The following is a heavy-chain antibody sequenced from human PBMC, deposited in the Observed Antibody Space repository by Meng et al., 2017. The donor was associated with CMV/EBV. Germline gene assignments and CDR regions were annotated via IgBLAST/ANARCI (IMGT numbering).Heavy chain of an antibody. Sequence: SETLSLTCTVSGGSISSYYWSWIRQLPGKGLEWIGYIYYSGSTNYNPSLKSRVTISVDTSKNQFSLKLSSVTAADTAVYYCARKPLLRHWFDPWGQGTLVTVSS. D-gene: IGHD2-8*01. CDR2: IYYSGST. CDR3: ARKPLLRHWFDP. CDR1: GGSISSYY. V-gene: IGHV4-59*01. J-gene: IGHJ5*02.